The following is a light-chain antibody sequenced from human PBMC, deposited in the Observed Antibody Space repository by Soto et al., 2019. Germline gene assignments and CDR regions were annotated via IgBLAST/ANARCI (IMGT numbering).Light chain of an antibody. CDR1: QSALYSSNNKNY. CDR2: WAS. CDR3: QQYYSSPWT. J-gene: IGKJ1*01. Sequence: DIVMTQSPDSLAVSLGERASINCKSSQSALYSSNNKNYLAWYQQKPGQPPKLLIYWASTRESGVPDRFSGSGYGTDFTLSISSLQAEDVAVYYCQQYYSSPWTFGQGTKVEIK. V-gene: IGKV4-1*01.